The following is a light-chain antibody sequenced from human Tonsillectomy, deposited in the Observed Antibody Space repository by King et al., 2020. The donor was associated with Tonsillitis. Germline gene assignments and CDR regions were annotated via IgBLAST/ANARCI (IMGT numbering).Light chain of an antibody. CDR3: QQFNMDS. Sequence: ESGVPSRFSGSGSGTDFTLTISSLQPEDFATYYCQQFNMDSVGPGTKVDIK. V-gene: IGKV1-13*01. J-gene: IGKJ3*01.